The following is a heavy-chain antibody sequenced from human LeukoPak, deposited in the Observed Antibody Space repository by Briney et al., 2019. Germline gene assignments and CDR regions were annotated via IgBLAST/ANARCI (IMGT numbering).Heavy chain of an antibody. CDR2: IYNGGST. CDR1: GGSISSKY. D-gene: IGHD3-22*01. J-gene: IGHJ5*02. CDR3: ASRDRSGYYYDP. V-gene: IGHV4-59*08. Sequence: SETLSLTCTVSGGSISSKYWSWIRQPPGKGLEWIAYIYNGGSTDYNPSLKSRVTISVDTSKNQFSLKLSSVTAADTAVYYCASRDRSGYYYDPWGQGTLVTVSS.